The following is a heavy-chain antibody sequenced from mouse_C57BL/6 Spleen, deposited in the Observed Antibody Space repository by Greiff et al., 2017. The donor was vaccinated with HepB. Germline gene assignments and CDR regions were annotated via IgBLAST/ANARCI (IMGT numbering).Heavy chain of an antibody. CDR3: ASEMGNQSLYYYAMDY. D-gene: IGHD2-1*01. J-gene: IGHJ4*01. CDR2: INPYNGGT. Sequence: EVQLQQSGPVLVKPGASVKMSCKASGYTFTDYYMNWVKQSHGKSLEWIGVINPYNGGTSYNQKFKGKATLTVDKSSSTAYMELNSLTSEDSAVYYCASEMGNQSLYYYAMDYWGQGTSVTVSS. V-gene: IGHV1-19*01. CDR1: GYTFTDYY.